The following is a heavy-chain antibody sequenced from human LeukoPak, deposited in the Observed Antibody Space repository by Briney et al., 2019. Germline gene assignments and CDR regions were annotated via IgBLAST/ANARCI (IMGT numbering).Heavy chain of an antibody. D-gene: IGHD3-9*01. J-gene: IGHJ4*02. CDR2: VHSIGST. Sequence: SETLSLTCTVSGGSISSFFWSWIRQPPVKGLEWIGYVHSIGSTKYNPSLKSRLIISVEMSKNQFSLKRRSVSVADTAVYYCARLAPGNYDILTGDPQVVFDYWGQGALVTVSS. CDR3: ARLAPGNYDILTGDPQVVFDY. V-gene: IGHV4-59*01. CDR1: GGSISSFF.